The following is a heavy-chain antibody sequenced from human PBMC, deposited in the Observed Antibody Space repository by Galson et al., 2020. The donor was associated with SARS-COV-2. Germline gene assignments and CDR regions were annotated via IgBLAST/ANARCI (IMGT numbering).Heavy chain of an antibody. D-gene: IGHD5-12*01. J-gene: IGHJ3*02. CDR3: AAASISGSDAFDI. V-gene: IGHV1-58*01. Sequence: SVKVSCKASGFTFTSSAVQWVRQARGQRLEWIGWIVVGSGNTNYAQKFQERVTITRDMSTSTAYMELSSLRSEDTAVYYCAAASISGSDAFDIWGQGTMVTVSS. CDR2: IVVGSGNT. CDR1: GFTFTSSA.